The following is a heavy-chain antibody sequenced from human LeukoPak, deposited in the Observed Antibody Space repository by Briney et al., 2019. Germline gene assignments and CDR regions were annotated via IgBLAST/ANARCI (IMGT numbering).Heavy chain of an antibody. V-gene: IGHV1-69*05. CDR3: ARDGLYDFWSGYYTTIEY. CDR2: IIPIFGTA. Sequence: SVKVSCKASGGTFSSYAISWVRQAPGQGLEWMGGIIPIFGTANYAQKFQGRVTMTRDTATSTVYMELSSLRSEDTAVYYCARDGLYDFWSGYYTTIEYWGQGTLVTVSS. D-gene: IGHD3-3*01. J-gene: IGHJ4*02. CDR1: GGTFSSYA.